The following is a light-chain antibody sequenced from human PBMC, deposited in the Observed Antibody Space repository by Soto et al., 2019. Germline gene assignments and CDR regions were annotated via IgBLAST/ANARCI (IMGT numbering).Light chain of an antibody. CDR3: QQYNNWPRAT. J-gene: IGKJ4*01. CDR1: QSISSY. V-gene: IGKV1-39*01. Sequence: DIQMTQSPSTLSASVGDRVTITCRASQSISSYLSWYQQKPGKAPKLLINVASTLQSGVPSRFSGSGSGTEFNLTISSLQSEDFAIYYCQQYNNWPRATFGGGTKVDIK. CDR2: VAS.